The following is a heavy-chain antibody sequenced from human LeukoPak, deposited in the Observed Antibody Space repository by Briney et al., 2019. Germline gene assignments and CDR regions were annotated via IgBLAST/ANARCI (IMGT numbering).Heavy chain of an antibody. CDR2: IYYSGST. J-gene: IGHJ4*02. CDR1: GGSISSYY. D-gene: IGHD6-13*01. Sequence: SETLSLTCTVSGGSISSYYWSWIRQPPGKGLEWIGYIYYSGSTNYNPSLKSRVTISVDTSKNQFSLKLSSVTAADTAVYYCVRLINKPIAATGTGPFDHWGQGTLVTVSS. CDR3: VRLINKPIAATGTGPFDH. V-gene: IGHV4-59*01.